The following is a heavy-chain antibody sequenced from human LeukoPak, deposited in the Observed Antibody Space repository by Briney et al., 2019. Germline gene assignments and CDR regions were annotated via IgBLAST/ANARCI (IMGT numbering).Heavy chain of an antibody. Sequence: GGSLRLSCAASGFTFSSYEMNWVRQAPGKGLEWVSYISSSGSTIYYADSVQGRFTISRDNAQNSLYLQMSGLRAEDTAVYYCARNVYNFDYWGQGTLVTVSS. D-gene: IGHD3-10*02. J-gene: IGHJ4*02. V-gene: IGHV3-48*03. CDR3: ARNVYNFDY. CDR1: GFTFSSYE. CDR2: ISSSGSTI.